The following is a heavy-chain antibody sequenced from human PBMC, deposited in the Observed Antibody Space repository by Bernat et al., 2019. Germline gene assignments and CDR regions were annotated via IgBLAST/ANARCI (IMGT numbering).Heavy chain of an antibody. CDR3: AIDLKAAAYINYGMDV. CDR1: GFTFSSYA. J-gene: IGHJ6*02. CDR2: ISYDGSNK. V-gene: IGHV3-30-3*01. D-gene: IGHD6-25*01. Sequence: QVQLVESGGGVVQPGRSLRLSCAASGFTFSSYAMHWVRQAPGKGLEWVAVISYDGSNKYYADSVKGRFTISRDNSKNTLYLQMNSLRAEDTAVYYCAIDLKAAAYINYGMDVWGQGTTVTVSS.